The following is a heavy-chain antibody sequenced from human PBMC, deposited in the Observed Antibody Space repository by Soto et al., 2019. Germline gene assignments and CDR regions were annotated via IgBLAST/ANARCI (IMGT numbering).Heavy chain of an antibody. V-gene: IGHV5-10-1*01. CDR1: AYSFSSYL. J-gene: IGHJ6*02. Sequence: GESLKISCQGSAYSFSSYLITWVRQMPGKGLEWMGRIDPSDSYTIYNPSFQGHVTISADTSISAAYLQCSSLKASDTAMYYCARSNPVKGAYYYYGMDVWGQGTTVTVSS. CDR2: IDPSDSYT. CDR3: ARSNPVKGAYYYYGMDV.